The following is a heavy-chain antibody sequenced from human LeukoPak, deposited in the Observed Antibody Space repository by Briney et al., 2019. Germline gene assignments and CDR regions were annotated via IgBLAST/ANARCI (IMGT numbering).Heavy chain of an antibody. CDR2: ISGSGGST. CDR3: AEVVVPAAIPYYFDY. D-gene: IGHD2-2*02. Sequence: GGSLRLSCAASGFTFSSYAMSWVRQAPGKGLEWVSAISGSGGSTYYADSVKGRFTISRDNSKNTLYLQMNSLRAEDTAVYYCAEVVVPAAIPYYFDYWGQGTLVTVSS. J-gene: IGHJ4*02. CDR1: GFTFSSYA. V-gene: IGHV3-23*01.